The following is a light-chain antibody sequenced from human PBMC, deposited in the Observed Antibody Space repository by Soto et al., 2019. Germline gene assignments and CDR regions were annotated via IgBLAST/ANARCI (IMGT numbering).Light chain of an antibody. CDR1: TGAVTRGYY. Sequence: QTVVTQEPSLTVSPGGTVTLTCAPSTGAVTRGYYPNWFQQKPGQAPRALIYSTNNKHSWTPARFSGSLLGGKAALTLTGVQPEDEAEYYCLLSYGGTYVFGTGTKLTVL. J-gene: IGLJ1*01. CDR2: STN. CDR3: LLSYGGTYV. V-gene: IGLV7-43*01.